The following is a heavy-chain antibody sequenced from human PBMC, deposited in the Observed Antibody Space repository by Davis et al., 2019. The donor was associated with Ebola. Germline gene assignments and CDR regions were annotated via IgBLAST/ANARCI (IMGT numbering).Heavy chain of an antibody. V-gene: IGHV3-74*01. CDR3: ARDRGSGWYGYAFDI. Sequence: GESLKISCAASGFSFKTFGMHWVRQAPGKGLVWVSRINSDGSSTSYADSVKGRFTISRDNAKNTLYLQMNRLRAEDTAVYYCARDRGSGWYGYAFDIWGQGTMVTVSS. CDR1: GFSFKTFG. J-gene: IGHJ3*02. D-gene: IGHD6-19*01. CDR2: INSDGSST.